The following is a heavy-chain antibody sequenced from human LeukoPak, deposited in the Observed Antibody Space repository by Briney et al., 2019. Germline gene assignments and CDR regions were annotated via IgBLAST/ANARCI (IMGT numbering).Heavy chain of an antibody. D-gene: IGHD1-26*01. Sequence: GGSLRLSCAASGFTFSTYSMRWVRQAPGKGREYVSAITGNGGSTFYADSVKGRFTISRDNSKNTLYLQMGSLRAEDLAVYYCARGFDGSYLDYWGQGTLVTVSS. CDR1: GFTFSTYS. CDR3: ARGFDGSYLDY. J-gene: IGHJ4*02. CDR2: ITGNGGST. V-gene: IGHV3-64*02.